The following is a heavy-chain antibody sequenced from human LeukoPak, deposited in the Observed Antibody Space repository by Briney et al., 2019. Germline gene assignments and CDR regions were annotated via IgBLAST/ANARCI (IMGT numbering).Heavy chain of an antibody. CDR1: GFTVSSNY. CDR3: ARVVTPGVVRGVDY. Sequence: GGSLRLSCAASGFTVSSNYMSWVRQAPGKGLEWVSVIYSGGSTYYADSVKGSFTISRDNSKNTLYLQMNSLRAEDTAVYYCARVVTPGVVRGVDYWGQGTLVTVSS. J-gene: IGHJ4*02. CDR2: IYSGGST. D-gene: IGHD3-10*01. V-gene: IGHV3-66*01.